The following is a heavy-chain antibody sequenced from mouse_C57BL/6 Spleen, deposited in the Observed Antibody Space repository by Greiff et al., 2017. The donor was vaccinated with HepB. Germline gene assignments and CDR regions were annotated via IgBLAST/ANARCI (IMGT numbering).Heavy chain of an antibody. V-gene: IGHV1-55*01. D-gene: IGHD1-1*01. J-gene: IGHJ1*03. CDR3: ARDPVITTVDWYFDV. Sequence: QVHVKQPGAELVKPGASVKMSCKASGYTFTSYWITWVKQRPGQGLEWIGDIYPGSGSTNYNEKFKSKATLTVDTSSSTAYMQLSSLTSEDSAVYYCARDPVITTVDWYFDVWGTGTTVTVSS. CDR2: IYPGSGST. CDR1: GYTFTSYW.